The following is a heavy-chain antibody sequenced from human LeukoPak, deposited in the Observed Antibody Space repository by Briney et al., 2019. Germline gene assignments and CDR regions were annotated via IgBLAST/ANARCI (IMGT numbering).Heavy chain of an antibody. D-gene: IGHD6-13*01. Sequence: PGGSLRLSCAASGFTFSSYEMNWVRQAPGKGLEWVSYISSSGSTIYYADSVKGRFTISRDNAKNSLYLQMNSLRAEDTAVYYCASGPYSSSWYGAGYFDYWGQGTLVTVSS. CDR1: GFTFSSYE. V-gene: IGHV3-48*03. CDR2: ISSSGSTI. J-gene: IGHJ4*02. CDR3: ASGPYSSSWYGAGYFDY.